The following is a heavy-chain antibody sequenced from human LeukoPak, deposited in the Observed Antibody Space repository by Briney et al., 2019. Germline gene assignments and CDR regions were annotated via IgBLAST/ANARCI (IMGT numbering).Heavy chain of an antibody. CDR1: GGTFSSYA. J-gene: IGHJ4*02. Sequence: GASVKVSCKASGGTFSSYAISWVRQAPGQGLEWMGGIIPIFGTANYAQKFQGRVTITTDESTSTAYMELSSLRSEDTAVYYCARDLLRVSSSGSLGGYWGQGTLVTVFS. V-gene: IGHV1-69*05. CDR3: ARDLLRVSSSGSLGGY. D-gene: IGHD3-22*01. CDR2: IIPIFGTA.